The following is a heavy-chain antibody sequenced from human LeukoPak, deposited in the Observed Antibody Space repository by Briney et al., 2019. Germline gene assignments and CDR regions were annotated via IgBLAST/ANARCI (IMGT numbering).Heavy chain of an antibody. D-gene: IGHD1-26*01. CDR1: GYTFTGYY. CDR3: ARVTVGAYVPDDAFDI. J-gene: IGHJ3*02. Sequence: ASVEVPCKASGYTFTGYYMHWVRQAPGQGLEWMGWINPNSGGTNYAQKFQGRVTMTRDTSISTAYMELSRLRSDDTAVYYCARVTVGAYVPDDAFDIWGQGTMVTVSS. V-gene: IGHV1-2*02. CDR2: INPNSGGT.